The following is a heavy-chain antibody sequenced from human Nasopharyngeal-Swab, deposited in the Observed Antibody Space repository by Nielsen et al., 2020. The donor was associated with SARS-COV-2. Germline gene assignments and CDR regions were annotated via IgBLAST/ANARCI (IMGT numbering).Heavy chain of an antibody. D-gene: IGHD1-14*01. J-gene: IGHJ4*02. Sequence: GESLKISCAASGFTFSSYSMNWARQAPGKGLEWVSSIRSSSSYIYYADSVKGRFTISRDNAKNSLYLQMNSLRAEDTAVYYCAREKPGDYWGQGTLVTVSS. CDR1: GFTFSSYS. CDR3: AREKPGDY. V-gene: IGHV3-21*01. CDR2: IRSSSSYI.